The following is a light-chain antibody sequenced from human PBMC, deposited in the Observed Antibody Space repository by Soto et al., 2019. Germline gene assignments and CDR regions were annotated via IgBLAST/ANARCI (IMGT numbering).Light chain of an antibody. Sequence: DIQMTQSPSSLSASVGDRVTITCRASQGISNYLAWDQQKPGKVPKLLIYAASTLQSGVPSRISGSGSGTDFTLTISSLQPEDVATYYCRNYNSAPFSFGGGTKVEIK. CDR1: QGISNY. CDR2: AAS. V-gene: IGKV1-27*01. CDR3: RNYNSAPFS. J-gene: IGKJ4*01.